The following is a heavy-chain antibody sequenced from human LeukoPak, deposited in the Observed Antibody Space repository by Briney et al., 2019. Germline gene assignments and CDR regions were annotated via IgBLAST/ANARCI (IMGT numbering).Heavy chain of an antibody. CDR1: GFTFSSYW. J-gene: IGHJ4*02. CDR3: AREASVLRYFDWLSAPRVFDY. V-gene: IGHV3-7*01. Sequence: GGSLRLSCAASGFTFSSYWMSWVRQAPGKGLEWVANIKQDGSEKYYVDSVKGRFTISRDNAKNSLYLQMNSLRAEDTAVYYCAREASVLRYFDWLSAPRVFDYWGQGTLVTVSS. D-gene: IGHD3-9*01. CDR2: IKQDGSEK.